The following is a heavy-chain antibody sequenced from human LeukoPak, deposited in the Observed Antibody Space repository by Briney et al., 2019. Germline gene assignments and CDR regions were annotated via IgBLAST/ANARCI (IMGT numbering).Heavy chain of an antibody. J-gene: IGHJ4*02. V-gene: IGHV3-48*01. CDR1: GFTFSSYS. D-gene: IGHD3-22*01. Sequence: GGSLRLSCAASGFTFSSYSMNWVRQAPGKRLEWVSYISSSSSTIYYADSVKGRFTISRDNAKNSLYLQMNSLRAEDTAVYYCAGDSSVKLPTPYDYWGQGTLVTVSS. CDR3: AGDSSVKLPTPYDY. CDR2: ISSSSSTI.